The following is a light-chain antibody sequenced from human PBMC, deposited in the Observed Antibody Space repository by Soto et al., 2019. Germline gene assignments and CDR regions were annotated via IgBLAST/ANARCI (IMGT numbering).Light chain of an antibody. CDR1: QSVPRSY. CDR3: QQYGSSHWT. CDR2: GAS. J-gene: IGKJ1*01. V-gene: IGKV3-20*01. Sequence: DIVLTQSPSTLSLSPGERATLSCRASQSVPRSYLGWYQQKPGQAPSLLIYGASSRATGIPDRFSGSGSGTDFTLTISRLEPEDFGVYYCQQYGSSHWTFGQGTKVEIK.